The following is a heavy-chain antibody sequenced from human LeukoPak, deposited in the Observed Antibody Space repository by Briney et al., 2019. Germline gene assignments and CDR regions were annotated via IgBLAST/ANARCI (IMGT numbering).Heavy chain of an antibody. J-gene: IGHJ4*02. Sequence: ASVKISCKASGYTFTDYYMHWVQQAPGKGLEWMGRVDPEDGETIYAEKFQGRVTITADTSTDTAYMELSSLRSEDTAVYYCATDLLIEMATISGDYWGQGTLVTVSS. CDR2: VDPEDGET. V-gene: IGHV1-69-2*01. D-gene: IGHD5-24*01. CDR3: ATDLLIEMATISGDY. CDR1: GYTFTDYY.